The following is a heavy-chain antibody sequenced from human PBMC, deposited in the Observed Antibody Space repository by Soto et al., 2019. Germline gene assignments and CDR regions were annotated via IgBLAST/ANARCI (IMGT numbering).Heavy chain of an antibody. D-gene: IGHD2-21*02. J-gene: IGHJ6*02. CDR1: GFTFSVYA. Sequence: EVQRLESGGGCVQPGVALRLSCAATGFTFSVYAITWVRQAPGKGMACVAAVTANGGSTYSAESVKGGFTISRDNSKNTLFLQMNSLRANDTAVYYCAILVVGDWANYYYYYDMDVWRQGNTVTVSS. CDR3: AILVVGDWANYYYYYDMDV. CDR2: VTANGGST. V-gene: IGHV3-23*01.